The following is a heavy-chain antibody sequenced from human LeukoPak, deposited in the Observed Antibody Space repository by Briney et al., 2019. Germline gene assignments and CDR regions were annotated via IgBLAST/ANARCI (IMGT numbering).Heavy chain of an antibody. Sequence: SETLSLTCAVYGGSFSGYYWSWIRQPPGKGLEWIGEINHSRSTKYNPSLKSRVTISVDTSKNQFSLKLSSVAAADTAVYYCARRVGRWFGERAYYYNYMDVWDKGTTVTISS. J-gene: IGHJ6*03. CDR2: INHSRST. V-gene: IGHV4-34*01. CDR1: GGSFSGYY. CDR3: ARRVGRWFGERAYYYNYMDV. D-gene: IGHD3-10*01.